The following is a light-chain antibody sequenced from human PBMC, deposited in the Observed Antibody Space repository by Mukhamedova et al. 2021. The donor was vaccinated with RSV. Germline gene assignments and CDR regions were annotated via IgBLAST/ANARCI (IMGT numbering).Light chain of an antibody. V-gene: IGKV1-39*01. CDR2: AAS. Sequence: WYQRRVHGRPPQLLIYAASILQSGVPSRFSGRGSGTEFTLTISNLQPEDFASYYCQQSFSVPLTFGGGTTVGLK. J-gene: IGKJ4*01. CDR3: QQSFSVPLT.